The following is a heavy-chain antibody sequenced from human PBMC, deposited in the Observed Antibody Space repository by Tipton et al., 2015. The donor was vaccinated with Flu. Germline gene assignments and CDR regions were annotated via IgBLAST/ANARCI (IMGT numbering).Heavy chain of an antibody. V-gene: IGHV4-4*07. J-gene: IGHJ4*02. CDR1: GGSISSYY. Sequence: LRLSCTVSGGSISSYYWSWIRQPAGKGLEWIGRIYTSGGTNYNPSLKSRVTMSVDTFKNQFSLKLSSVTAADTAVYYCARDFSHYYDSIGNDYWGQGTLVTVSS. CDR2: IYTSGGT. D-gene: IGHD3-22*01. CDR3: ARDFSHYYDSIGNDY.